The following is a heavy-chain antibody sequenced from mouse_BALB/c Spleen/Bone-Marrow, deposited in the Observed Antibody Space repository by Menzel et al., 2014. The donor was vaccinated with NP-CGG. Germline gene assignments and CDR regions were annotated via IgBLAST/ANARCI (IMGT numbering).Heavy chain of an antibody. J-gene: IGHJ4*01. CDR1: GFNIKDTY. CDR2: IDPANGNT. CDR3: ARWEYYTMDY. D-gene: IGHD4-1*01. Sequence: EVKLQESGAELVKPGASVKLSCTASGFNIKDTYMHWVKQRPEQGLEWIGRIDPANGNTKYDPKFQGKATITADTSSNTAYLHLSGLTSEDTAVYYCARWEYYTMDYWGLGTPVTVSS. V-gene: IGHV14-3*02.